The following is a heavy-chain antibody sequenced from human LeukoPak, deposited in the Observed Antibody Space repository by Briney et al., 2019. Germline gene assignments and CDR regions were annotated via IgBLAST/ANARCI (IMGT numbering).Heavy chain of an antibody. D-gene: IGHD1-7*01. V-gene: IGHV4-31*03. J-gene: IGHJ4*02. Sequence: PSETLSLTCTVSGGSISSGGYYWSWIRQHPGKGLEWIGYIYYSGSTYYNPSLKSRVTISVDTSKNQFSLKLSPVTAADTAAYYCARDRITGTTDYWGQGTLVTVSS. CDR1: GGSISSGGYY. CDR3: ARDRITGTTDY. CDR2: IYYSGST.